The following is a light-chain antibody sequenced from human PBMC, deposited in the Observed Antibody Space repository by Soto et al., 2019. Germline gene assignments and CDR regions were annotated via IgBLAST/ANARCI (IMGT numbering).Light chain of an antibody. CDR2: AVS. V-gene: IGLV2-11*01. J-gene: IGLJ2*01. CDR3: CSYAGYYTLV. CDR1: SSDVGGYNY. Sequence: QSVLTQPASVSGSPGQSITISCTGTSSDVGGYNYVSWYQQHPGKAPKLMIYAVSGRPSGVPDRFSGSKSGNTASLTISGLQADDEADYYCCSYAGYYTLVFGGGTKLTVL.